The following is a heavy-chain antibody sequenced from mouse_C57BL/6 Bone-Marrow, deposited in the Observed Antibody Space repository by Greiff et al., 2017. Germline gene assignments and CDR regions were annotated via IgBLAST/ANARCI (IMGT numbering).Heavy chain of an antibody. J-gene: IGHJ3*01. CDR2: IYPSDSEN. CDR1: GYTFTSYW. CDR3: ARTYSGSSLFAY. V-gene: IGHV1-61*01. D-gene: IGHD1-1*01. Sequence: QVQLKQPGAELVRPGSSVKLSCKASGYTFTSYWVDWVKQWPGQGLEWIGNIYPSDSENHYNQKFKDKATLTVDKSSSTSYMQLSSLTSEDSAVYYCARTYSGSSLFAYWGQGTLVTVSA.